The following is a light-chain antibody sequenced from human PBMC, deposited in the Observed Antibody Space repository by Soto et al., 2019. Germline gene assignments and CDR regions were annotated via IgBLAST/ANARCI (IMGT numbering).Light chain of an antibody. Sequence: EIVMTQSPATLSVSPGERATLSCRASQSVSSNLAWYQQKPGQAPRLLIYGASTRATGIPARFSGSGSGTEFTLTISRLQSEDFAVYCCQQYNNWPLTFGGVTKVEIK. V-gene: IGKV3-15*01. J-gene: IGKJ4*01. CDR2: GAS. CDR1: QSVSSN. CDR3: QQYNNWPLT.